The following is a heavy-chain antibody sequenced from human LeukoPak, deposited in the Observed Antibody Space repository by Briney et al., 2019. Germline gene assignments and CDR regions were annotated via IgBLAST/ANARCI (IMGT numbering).Heavy chain of an antibody. V-gene: IGHV3-7*01. D-gene: IGHD1-1*01. Sequence: GGSLRLSCAASGFSVRDFWMAWVRQAPGEGLEWVARRKEDRTADDYVDSVKGRFSISKDDGKNSLHLQMNSLRVEDTAVYYCVRGGWELDSWGQGTLVTVSS. CDR1: GFSVRDFW. J-gene: IGHJ4*02. CDR2: RKEDRTAD. CDR3: VRGGWELDS.